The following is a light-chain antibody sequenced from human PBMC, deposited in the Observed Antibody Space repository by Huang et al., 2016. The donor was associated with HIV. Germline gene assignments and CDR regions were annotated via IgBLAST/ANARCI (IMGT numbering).Light chain of an antibody. CDR3: QHSFRSPYT. CDR2: GAS. J-gene: IGKJ2*01. Sequence: DIQMTQSPSSLSASVGDRVTITCRASQRISKYLNWYQQKPGRAPNPLIYGASNLQSGVPSRFSGSGSETDFTLTISGLQPGDFATYYCQHSFRSPYTFGQGTKVDMK. V-gene: IGKV1-39*01. CDR1: QRISKY.